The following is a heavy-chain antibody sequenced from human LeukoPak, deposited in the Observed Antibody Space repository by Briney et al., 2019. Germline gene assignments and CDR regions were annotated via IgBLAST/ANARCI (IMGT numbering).Heavy chain of an antibody. Sequence: GSLRLSCAASGFTFSTYAMSWIRQPPGKGLEWIGEINHSGSTNYNPSLKSRVTISVDTSKNQFSLKLSSVTAADTAVYYCARGGDYSSSPSGFGYWGQGTLVTVSS. D-gene: IGHD6-13*01. CDR3: ARGGDYSSSPSGFGY. CDR1: GFTFSTYA. V-gene: IGHV4-34*01. CDR2: INHSGST. J-gene: IGHJ4*02.